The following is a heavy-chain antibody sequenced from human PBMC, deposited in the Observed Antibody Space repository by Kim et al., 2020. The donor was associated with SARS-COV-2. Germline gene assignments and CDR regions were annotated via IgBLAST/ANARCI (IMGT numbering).Heavy chain of an antibody. CDR2: INAGNGNT. CDR3: ARGGYSTGYYFHFDY. CDR1: GYTFSYYA. Sequence: ASVKVSCKASGYTFSYYAIHWVRQAPGQRPESMGWINAGNGNTKYSQTFQGRVTITMDTSASTAYMELRSLRSEDTAIFYCARGGYSTGYYFHFDYWGQGTRVTVSS. J-gene: IGHJ4*02. D-gene: IGHD3-22*01. V-gene: IGHV1-3*01.